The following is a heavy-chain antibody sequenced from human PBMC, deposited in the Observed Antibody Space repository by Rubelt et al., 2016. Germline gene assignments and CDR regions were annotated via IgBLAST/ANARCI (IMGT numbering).Heavy chain of an antibody. CDR2: INHSGST. Sequence: QVQLQQWGAGLLKPSETLSLTCAVYGGSFSGYYWSWIRQPPGKGLEWIGEINHSGSTKYNPSLKSRVTISVDTSKKQFSLKLSCVTAADTAVYYCASSLSGSPNFDYWGQGTLVTVSS. CDR3: ASSLSGSPNFDY. D-gene: IGHD3-10*01. CDR1: GGSFSGYY. V-gene: IGHV4-34*01. J-gene: IGHJ4*02.